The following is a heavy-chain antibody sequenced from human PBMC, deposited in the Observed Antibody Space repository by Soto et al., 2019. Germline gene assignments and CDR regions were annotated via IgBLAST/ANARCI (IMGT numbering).Heavy chain of an antibody. CDR2: IYYSGST. CDR1: GGSVSSGGYY. D-gene: IGHD4-17*01. J-gene: IGHJ4*02. V-gene: IGHV4-31*03. Sequence: SETLSLTCTVSGGSVSSGGYYWSWIRQHPGTGLEWIGYIYYSGSTYYNPSLKSRVTISVDTSKNQFSLKLSSVTAADTAVYYCARSPNPGDPTYYFDYWGQGTLVSVSS. CDR3: ARSPNPGDPTYYFDY.